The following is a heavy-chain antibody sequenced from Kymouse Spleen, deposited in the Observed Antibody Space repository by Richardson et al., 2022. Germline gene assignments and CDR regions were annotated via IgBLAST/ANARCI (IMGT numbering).Heavy chain of an antibody. CDR3: AKELAAGTRGYFDL. Sequence: EVQLVESGGGLVQPGRSLRLSCAASGFTFDDYAMHWVRQAPGKGLEWVSGISWNSGSIGYADSVKGRFTISRDNAKNSLYLQMNSLRAEDTALYYCAKELAAGTRGYFDLWGRGTLVTVSS. V-gene: IGHV3-9*01. CDR1: GFTFDDYA. CDR2: ISWNSGSI. J-gene: IGHJ2*01. D-gene: IGHD6-13*01.